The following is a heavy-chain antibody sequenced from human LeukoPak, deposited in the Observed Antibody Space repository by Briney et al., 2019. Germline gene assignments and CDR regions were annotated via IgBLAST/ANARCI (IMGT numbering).Heavy chain of an antibody. D-gene: IGHD3-10*01. Sequence: ASVKASCKASGYTFTSYGISWVRQAPGQGLEWMGWISAYNDKTNYAQKLQGRVTMTTDTSTSTAYMELRSLRSDDTAVYDCARDITMVRGVSGGVGYWGQGTLVTVSS. CDR1: GYTFTSYG. CDR3: ARDITMVRGVSGGVGY. CDR2: ISAYNDKT. V-gene: IGHV1-18*01. J-gene: IGHJ4*02.